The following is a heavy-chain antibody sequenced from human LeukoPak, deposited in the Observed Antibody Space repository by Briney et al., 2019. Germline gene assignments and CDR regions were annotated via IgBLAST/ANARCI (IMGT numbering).Heavy chain of an antibody. CDR3: AQDVLYYDILIRPTDLFDP. Sequence: PGGSLRLSCAASGFTFSSYAMSWVRHAPRKGLEWVSAISGSGGSTYYADSVKGRFTISRDNSKNTLYLQMNSLRAEDTAIYYCAQDVLYYDILIRPTDLFDPWGQKTLVTVSS. J-gene: IGHJ5*02. D-gene: IGHD3-9*01. CDR1: GFTFSSYA. CDR2: ISGSGGST. V-gene: IGHV3-23*01.